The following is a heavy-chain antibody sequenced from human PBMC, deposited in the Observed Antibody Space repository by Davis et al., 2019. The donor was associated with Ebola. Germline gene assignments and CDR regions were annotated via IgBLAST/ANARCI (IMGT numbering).Heavy chain of an antibody. CDR2: MYVGGSA. CDR3: ASYSSDWYGMDV. V-gene: IGHV4-59*11. D-gene: IGHD6-19*01. J-gene: IGHJ6*02. CDR1: GIPMRSHY. Sequence: PSETLSLTFTVSGIPMRSHYWSWIRQPPGKGLEWIASMYVGGSANYHSSLKGRVTMSMDTSKNQFSLKLNSMTAADTAVYYCASYSSDWYGMDVWGQGTTVSVSS.